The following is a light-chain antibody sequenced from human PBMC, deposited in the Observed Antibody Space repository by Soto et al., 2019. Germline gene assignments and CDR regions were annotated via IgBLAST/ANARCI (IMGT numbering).Light chain of an antibody. CDR2: DAS. CDR1: QSLSSL. Sequence: DILMTQSPSTVSAFVGDRVTITCRASQSLSSLLAWYQQKPGKAPKVLIYDASSLASGVASRFSGSGSGTEFTLTISSLQPDDFATYYCQRYNGYFGQGTKLQI. CDR3: QRYNGY. J-gene: IGKJ2*01. V-gene: IGKV1-5*01.